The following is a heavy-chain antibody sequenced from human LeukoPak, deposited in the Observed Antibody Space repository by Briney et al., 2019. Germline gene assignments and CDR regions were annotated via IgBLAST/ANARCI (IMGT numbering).Heavy chain of an antibody. Sequence: SETLSLTCTVYGGSFSGNYWSWIRQPPGKGLEWIGEINRGGSTNYNPSLKSRFSISVDTSKNQFFLKLSSVTAADTAVYYCARNYGSGSYYRYWGQGALATVSS. CDR2: INRGGST. CDR1: GGSFSGNY. CDR3: ARNYGSGSYYRY. D-gene: IGHD3-10*01. J-gene: IGHJ4*02. V-gene: IGHV4-34*01.